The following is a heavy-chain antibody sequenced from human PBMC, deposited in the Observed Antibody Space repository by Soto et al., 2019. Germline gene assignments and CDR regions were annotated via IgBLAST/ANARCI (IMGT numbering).Heavy chain of an antibody. V-gene: IGHV1-18*01. J-gene: IGHJ4*02. Sequence: QVHLVQSGAEVKKPGASVKVSCKCSGYTFTSYGITWVRQAPGQGLEWMGWISAHNDNTYYAQKLQGRVTVTRDTSTSTAYMELRSLRSDDTAVYYCARGRYGDYWGQGALVTVSS. CDR2: ISAHNDNT. CDR1: GYTFTSYG. D-gene: IGHD1-1*01. CDR3: ARGRYGDY.